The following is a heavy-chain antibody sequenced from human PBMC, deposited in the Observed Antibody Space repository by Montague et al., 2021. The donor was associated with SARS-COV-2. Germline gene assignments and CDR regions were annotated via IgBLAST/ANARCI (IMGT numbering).Heavy chain of an antibody. CDR1: GGSISTYY. Sequence: SETLSLTCTVSGGSISTYYWSWIRQPPGKGLEWIAYINYSGITNXNLSLKSRVSVSLDTSKNHLSLNLKSVTAADTAVYYCARSGWLTRGFDSWGQGTLVFVSS. D-gene: IGHD7-27*01. J-gene: IGHJ4*02. CDR3: ARSGWLTRGFDS. CDR2: INYSGIT. V-gene: IGHV4-59*01.